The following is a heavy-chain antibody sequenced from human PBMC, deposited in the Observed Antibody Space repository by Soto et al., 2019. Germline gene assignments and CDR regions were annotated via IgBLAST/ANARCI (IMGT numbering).Heavy chain of an antibody. CDR2: ISGSDGGT. CDR3: AIVNPALDY. J-gene: IGHJ4*02. Sequence: EGQLVESGGGLVKPGGSLRLSCVGSGFVFGSSAMTWVRQAPGKGLEWVSTISGSDGGTYFADSVKGRFTISRDNSRNTLYLQMNSLGAEDTAVYYCAIVNPALDYWGQGTLVTVSS. V-gene: IGHV3-23*04. CDR1: GFVFGSSA. D-gene: IGHD2-2*01.